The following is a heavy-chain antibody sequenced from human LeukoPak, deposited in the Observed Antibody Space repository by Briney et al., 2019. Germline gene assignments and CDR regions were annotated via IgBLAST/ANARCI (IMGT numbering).Heavy chain of an antibody. V-gene: IGHV7-4-1*02. CDR3: ARGYYYDSSGYRQVIDY. J-gene: IGHJ4*02. CDR2: INTNTGNP. Sequence: ASVKVSCKASGYTFTSYAMNWVRQAPGQGLEWMGWINTNTGNPTYAQGFTGRFVFSLDTSVSTAYLQISSLKAEDTAVYYCARGYYYDSSGYRQVIDYWGQGTLVTVSS. CDR1: GYTFTSYA. D-gene: IGHD3-22*01.